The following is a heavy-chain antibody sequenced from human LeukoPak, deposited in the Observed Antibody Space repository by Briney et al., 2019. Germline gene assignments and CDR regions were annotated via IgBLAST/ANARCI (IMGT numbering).Heavy chain of an antibody. CDR1: GGSISSYY. CDR3: ARDKGLYYFDY. V-gene: IGHV4-59*01. Sequence: SETLSLTCIVSGGSISSYYWSWIRQPPGKGLEWIGYIYYSGSTNYNPSLKSRVTISVDASKNQFSLKLSSVTAADTAVYYCARDKGLYYFDYWGQGTLVTVSS. CDR2: IYYSGST. J-gene: IGHJ4*02.